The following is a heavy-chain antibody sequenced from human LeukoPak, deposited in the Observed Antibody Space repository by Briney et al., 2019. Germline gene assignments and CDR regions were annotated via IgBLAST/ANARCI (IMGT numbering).Heavy chain of an antibody. D-gene: IGHD1-14*01. J-gene: IGHJ4*02. CDR3: VKHETGPEY. CDR2: IKQDGSEK. Sequence: PGGSLRLSCAASGFTFSSYAMSWVRQAPGKGLEWVANIKQDGSEKHHGASVKGRFTISRDNAKNSLYLQMNSLRVEETAVYYCVKHETGPEYWGQGTLVAVSS. V-gene: IGHV3-7*01. CDR1: GFTFSSYA.